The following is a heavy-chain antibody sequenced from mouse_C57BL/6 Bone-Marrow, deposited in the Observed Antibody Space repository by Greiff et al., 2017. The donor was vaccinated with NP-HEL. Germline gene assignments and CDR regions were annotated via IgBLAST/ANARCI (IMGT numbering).Heavy chain of an antibody. D-gene: IGHD1-1*02. Sequence: EVQLVESGGGLVQPGGSLKLSCAASGFTFSDYYMYWVRQTPEKRLEWVAYISNGGGSTYYPDTVKGRFTISRDNAKNTLYLQMSRLKSEDTAMYYCARRGLWSYAMDYWGQGTSVTVSS. V-gene: IGHV5-12*01. CDR1: GFTFSDYY. CDR2: ISNGGGST. J-gene: IGHJ4*01. CDR3: ARRGLWSYAMDY.